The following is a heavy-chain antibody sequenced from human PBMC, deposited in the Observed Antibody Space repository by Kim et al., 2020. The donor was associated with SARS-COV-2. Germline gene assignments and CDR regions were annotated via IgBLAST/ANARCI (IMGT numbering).Heavy chain of an antibody. J-gene: IGHJ6*02. Sequence: GGSLRLSCAASGFTFDDYAMHWVRQAPGKGLEWVSGISWNSGSIDYADSVKGRFTISRDNAKNSLYLQMNSLRAEDTALYYCAKAVYGVDYYYYGMDVWGQGATVTVSS. CDR3: AKAVYGVDYYYYGMDV. D-gene: IGHD4-17*01. V-gene: IGHV3-9*01. CDR1: GFTFDDYA. CDR2: ISWNSGSI.